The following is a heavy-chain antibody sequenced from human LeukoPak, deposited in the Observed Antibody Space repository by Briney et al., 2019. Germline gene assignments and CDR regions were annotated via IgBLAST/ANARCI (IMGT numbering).Heavy chain of an antibody. Sequence: GGSLRLSCAASGFTFSSYWMHWVRQAPGEGLVWVSRINSGGSSTNYADSVKGRFTISRDNAKNALYLQMNSLRAEDTAVYYYARGWELTAVDYYYMDVWGKGTTVTVSS. CDR2: INSGGSST. J-gene: IGHJ6*03. CDR3: ARGWELTAVDYYYMDV. D-gene: IGHD1-26*01. CDR1: GFTFSSYW. V-gene: IGHV3-74*01.